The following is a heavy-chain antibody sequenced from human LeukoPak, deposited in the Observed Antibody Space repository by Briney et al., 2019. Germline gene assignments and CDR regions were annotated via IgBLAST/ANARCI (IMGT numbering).Heavy chain of an antibody. CDR3: ARGNNYFDY. CDR2: MNPNSGNT. V-gene: IGHV1-8*03. CDR1: GYIFSGYY. J-gene: IGHJ4*02. Sequence: ASVKVSCKTSGYIFSGYYIHWVRQAPGQGLEWMGWMNPNSGNTGYAQKFQGRVTITRNTSISTAYMELSSLRSEDTAVYYCARGNNYFDYWGQGTLVTVSS.